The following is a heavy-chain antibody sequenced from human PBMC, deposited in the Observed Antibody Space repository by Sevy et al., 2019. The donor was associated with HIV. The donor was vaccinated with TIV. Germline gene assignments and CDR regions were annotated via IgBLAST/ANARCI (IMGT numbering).Heavy chain of an antibody. J-gene: IGHJ6*02. D-gene: IGHD2-8*02. V-gene: IGHV3-23*01. CDR1: GFSFSNYA. CDR3: AKVRVQSGLSGGGANYGWDF. CDR2: LIGGGSRT. Sequence: GGSLRLSCAASGFSFSNYAMSWVRQAPGKGLEWVSTLIGGGSRTYYADSVTGRFTISRDNSRNTLYLQMNSLRAEDTAVYDCAKVRVQSGLSGGGANYGWDFCGQGTTVTVSS.